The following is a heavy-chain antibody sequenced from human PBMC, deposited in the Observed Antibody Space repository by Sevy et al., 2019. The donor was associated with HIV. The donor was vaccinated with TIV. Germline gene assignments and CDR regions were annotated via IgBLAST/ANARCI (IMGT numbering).Heavy chain of an antibody. CDR1: GFSFDSYG. J-gene: IGHJ6*03. D-gene: IGHD3-22*01. Sequence: GGSLRLSCAVSGFSFDSYGMTWVRQAPGKGLEWASGISGSGTRTYYADSVKGRFIISRDNSKNTLYLQMNSLRSEDTAINYCAKGGGGHYDPDEIGYYFYYYNMDVWGKGTTVTVSS. CDR2: ISGSGTRT. V-gene: IGHV3-23*01. CDR3: AKGGGGHYDPDEIGYYFYYYNMDV.